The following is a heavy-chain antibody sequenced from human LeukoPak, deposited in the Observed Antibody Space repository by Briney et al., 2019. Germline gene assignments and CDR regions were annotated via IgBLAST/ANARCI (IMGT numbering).Heavy chain of an antibody. CDR3: ARASYYDFWSGYQAFADFDY. J-gene: IGHJ4*02. Sequence: SVKVSCKASGGTFSSYAISWVRQAPGQGLEWMGGIIPIFGTANYAQKFQGRVTITADESTSTAYMELSSLRSEDTAVYYCARASYYDFWSGYQAFADFDYWGQGTLVTVSS. CDR2: IIPIFGTA. CDR1: GGTFSSYA. D-gene: IGHD3-3*01. V-gene: IGHV1-69*13.